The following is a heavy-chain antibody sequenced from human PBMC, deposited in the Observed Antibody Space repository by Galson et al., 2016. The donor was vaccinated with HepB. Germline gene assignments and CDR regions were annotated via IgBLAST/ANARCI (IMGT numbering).Heavy chain of an antibody. Sequence: ETLSLTCTVSGGSISSSRYSWGWIRQPPGKGLEWIGCLYYSGSTYYTSSLKSRVTISVDTSKNQFSLNLSAVTAADTAVYYCARYCSSTSCSRYGDILTGYDGPFWGQGTLVTVSS. D-gene: IGHD2-2*01. CDR2: LYYSGST. J-gene: IGHJ4*02. V-gene: IGHV4-39*01. CDR3: ARYCSSTSCSRYGDILTGYDGPF. CDR1: GGSISSSRYS.